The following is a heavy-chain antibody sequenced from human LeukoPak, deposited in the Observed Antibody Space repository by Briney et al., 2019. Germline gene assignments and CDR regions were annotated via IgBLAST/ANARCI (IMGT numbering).Heavy chain of an antibody. D-gene: IGHD3-3*01. V-gene: IGHV3-21*01. CDR1: GFTFSSYS. CDR3: ARSPPDFGVVISGDY. CDR2: ISSSSSYI. Sequence: PGGSLRLSCAASGFTFSSYSMNWVRQAPGKGLEWVSSISSSSSYIYYADSVKGRFTISRDNAKNSLYLQMNSLRAEDTAVYYCARSPPDFGVVISGDYWGQGTLVTVSS. J-gene: IGHJ4*02.